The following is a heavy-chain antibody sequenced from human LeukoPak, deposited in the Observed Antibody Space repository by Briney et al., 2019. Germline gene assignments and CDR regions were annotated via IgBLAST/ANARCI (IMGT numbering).Heavy chain of an antibody. CDR3: ARRVYGKGMYV. J-gene: IGHJ6*04. V-gene: IGHV1-2*02. CDR1: GYTFTGYY. Sequence: ASVRVSCKASGYTFTGYYMHWVRQAPGQGLEWIGWINPNSGGTSYAQKSQGRVTLTRDTSISTAYMELSRLRSDDTAVYYCARRVYGKGMYVWGKGTTVTVSS. CDR2: INPNSGGT. D-gene: IGHD4-17*01.